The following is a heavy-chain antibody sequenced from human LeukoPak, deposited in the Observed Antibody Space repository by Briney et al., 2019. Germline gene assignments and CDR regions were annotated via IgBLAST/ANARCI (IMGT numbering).Heavy chain of an antibody. Sequence: SSETLSLTCTVSGVSVSSDNYYWSWIRQPPGRGLEWVECVHYSGSTNYSPSVKSRVTISIDTSRNHFSLKLSSVTAADTAVYYCARNMVRGVTDSFDIWGQGTMVTVSS. D-gene: IGHD3-10*01. CDR3: ARNMVRGVTDSFDI. J-gene: IGHJ3*02. CDR2: VHYSGST. CDR1: GVSVSSDNYY. V-gene: IGHV4-61*03.